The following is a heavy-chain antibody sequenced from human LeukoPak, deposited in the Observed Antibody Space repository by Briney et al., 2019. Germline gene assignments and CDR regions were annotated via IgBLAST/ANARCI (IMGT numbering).Heavy chain of an antibody. CDR1: GGSISSGGYY. Sequence: SETLSLTCTVSGGSISSGGYYWSWIRQHPGKGLEWIGYIYYSGSTYYNPSLKSRATISVDTSKNQFSLKLSSVTAADTAVYYCARRAGAAAGTYYYYGMDVWGQGTTVTVSS. CDR3: ARRAGAAAGTYYYYGMDV. CDR2: IYYSGST. D-gene: IGHD6-13*01. V-gene: IGHV4-31*03. J-gene: IGHJ6*02.